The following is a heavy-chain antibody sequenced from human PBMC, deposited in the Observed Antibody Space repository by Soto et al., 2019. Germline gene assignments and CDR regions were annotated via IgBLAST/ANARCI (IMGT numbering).Heavy chain of an antibody. Sequence: QVLLQESGPVLVQPSGTLSLSCVVSGVSIGSNYYWGGGRQSPGKGLEWLGDMSHIGSVNYNPSLKSRVTISMDESQNQFSLNLNSVTAAATAVYYCARSLGWYAIDYWGQGTLVIVSS. CDR1: GVSIGSNYY. CDR2: MSHIGSV. J-gene: IGHJ4*02. D-gene: IGHD6-19*01. V-gene: IGHV4-4*02. CDR3: ARSLGWYAIDY.